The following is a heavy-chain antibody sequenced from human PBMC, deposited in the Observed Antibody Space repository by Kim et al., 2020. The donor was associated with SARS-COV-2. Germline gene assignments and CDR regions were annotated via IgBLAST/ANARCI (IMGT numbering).Heavy chain of an antibody. CDR3: TTDLGQWLVREY. D-gene: IGHD6-19*01. Sequence: DYAAPVKGRFTISRDDSKNTLYLQMNSLKTEDTAVYYCTTDLGQWLVREYWGQGTLVTVSS. V-gene: IGHV3-15*01. J-gene: IGHJ4*02.